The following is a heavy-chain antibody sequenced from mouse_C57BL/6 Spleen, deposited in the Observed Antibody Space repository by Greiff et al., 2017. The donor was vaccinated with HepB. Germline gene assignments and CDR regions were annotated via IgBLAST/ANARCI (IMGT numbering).Heavy chain of an antibody. D-gene: IGHD1-1*01. CDR2: IDPETGGT. V-gene: IGHV1-15*01. CDR3: TRGNLLTWFAY. CDR1: GYTFTDYE. Sequence: QVQLQQSGAELVRPGASVTLSCKASGYTFTDYEMHWVKQTPVHGLEWIGAIDPETGGTAYNQKFKGKAILTADKSSSTAYMELRSLTSEDSAVYYCTRGNLLTWFAYWGQGTLVTVSA. J-gene: IGHJ3*01.